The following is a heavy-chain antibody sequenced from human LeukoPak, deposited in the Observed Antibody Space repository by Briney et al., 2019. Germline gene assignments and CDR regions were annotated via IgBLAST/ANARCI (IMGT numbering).Heavy chain of an antibody. V-gene: IGHV3-48*01. CDR2: ISSSSSTI. Sequence: GGSLGLSCAASGFTFSSYSMNWVRQAPGKGLEWVSYISSSSSTIYYADSVKGRFTISRDNAKNSLYLQMNSLRAEDTAVYYCARDSDYVWGSYRRPFDYWGQGTLVTVSS. J-gene: IGHJ4*02. CDR3: ARDSDYVWGSYRRPFDY. D-gene: IGHD3-16*02. CDR1: GFTFSSYS.